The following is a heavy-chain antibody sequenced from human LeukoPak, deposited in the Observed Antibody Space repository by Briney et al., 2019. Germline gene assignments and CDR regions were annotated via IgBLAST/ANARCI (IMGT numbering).Heavy chain of an antibody. CDR1: VFTFSTYA. CDR3: AKDLGVSVVVVGATDY. D-gene: IGHD2-15*01. V-gene: IGHV3-23*01. CDR2: ICGRDDSS. Sequence: PGGSLRLSCVAPVFTFSTYAMNWVRPAPGKGREWVSGICGRDDSSYYADSVKGRFTISRDYSKNTLYLQMNSLRAGDTAIYDCAKDLGVSVVVVGATDYWGQGTLVTVSS. J-gene: IGHJ4*02.